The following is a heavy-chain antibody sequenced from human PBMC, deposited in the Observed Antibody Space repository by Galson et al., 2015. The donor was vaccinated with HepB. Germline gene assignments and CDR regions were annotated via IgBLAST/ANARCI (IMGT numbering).Heavy chain of an antibody. D-gene: IGHD1-1*01. CDR1: GFSFSDYA. CDR3: AKDRRGQLANDFYYGMDV. V-gene: IGHV3-30*18. Sequence: SLRLSCAASGFSFSDYAMFWVRQAPGKGLEWVSVISYDGSTNYADTVKGRFTISRDNSESTVYLQINSLITEDTAVYYCAKDRRGQLANDFYYGMDVWGQGTTVTVSS. CDR2: ISYDGST. J-gene: IGHJ6*02.